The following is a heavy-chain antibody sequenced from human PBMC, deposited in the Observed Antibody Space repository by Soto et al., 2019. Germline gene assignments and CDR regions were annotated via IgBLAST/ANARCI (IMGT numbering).Heavy chain of an antibody. CDR2: IKSKTDGGTT. V-gene: IGHV3-15*07. Sequence: GGSLRLSCAASGFTFSNAWMNWVRQAPGKGLEWVGRIKSKTDGGTTDYAAPEKGRFTISRDYSKNTLYLKMNSLKTEETAVYYCTTAELMDFWSGYYTEGGGFDYWGQGTLVTVSS. J-gene: IGHJ4*02. CDR1: GFTFSNAW. CDR3: TTAELMDFWSGYYTEGGGFDY. D-gene: IGHD3-3*01.